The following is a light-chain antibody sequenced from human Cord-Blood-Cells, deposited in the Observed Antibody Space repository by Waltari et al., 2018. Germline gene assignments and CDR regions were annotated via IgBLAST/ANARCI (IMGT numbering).Light chain of an antibody. J-gene: IGKJ4*01. CDR2: AAS. CDR1: QSISSY. V-gene: IGKV1-39*01. CDR3: QQSYSTPLT. Sequence: DIQMTQSPSSQSASVGDSVTITCRASQSISSYLNWYQQKLGKAPKPLIYAASSLQSGVPSRFSGSGSGTDFTLTISSLQPEDFATYYCQQSYSTPLTFGGGTKVEIK.